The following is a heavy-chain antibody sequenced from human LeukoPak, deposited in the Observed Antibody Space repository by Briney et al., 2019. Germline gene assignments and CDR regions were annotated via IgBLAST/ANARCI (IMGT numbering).Heavy chain of an antibody. Sequence: GASVKVSCKASGYTFTSYDINWVRQATGQGLEWMGWINTNTGNPTYAQGFTGRFVFSLDTSVSTAYLQICSLKAEDTAVYYCARDLAYYDFWSGYSPPSYYYGMDVWGQGTTVTISS. CDR2: INTNTGNP. V-gene: IGHV7-4-1*01. CDR3: ARDLAYYDFWSGYSPPSYYYGMDV. J-gene: IGHJ6*02. CDR1: GYTFTSYD. D-gene: IGHD3-3*01.